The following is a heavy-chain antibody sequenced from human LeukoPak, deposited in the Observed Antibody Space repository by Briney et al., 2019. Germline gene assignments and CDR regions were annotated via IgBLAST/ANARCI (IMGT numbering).Heavy chain of an antibody. CDR1: GFTFSNYW. CDR3: ARVGYCSGGSCYSDYYYGMDV. Sequence: GGSLRLSCAASGFTFSNYWMSWVRQAPGKGLEWVANIKQDGSEKYYVDSVKGRFTISRDNAKNSLYLQMNSLKTEDTAVYYCARVGYCSGGSCYSDYYYGMDVWGQGTTVTVSS. D-gene: IGHD2-15*01. CDR2: IKQDGSEK. V-gene: IGHV3-7*01. J-gene: IGHJ6*02.